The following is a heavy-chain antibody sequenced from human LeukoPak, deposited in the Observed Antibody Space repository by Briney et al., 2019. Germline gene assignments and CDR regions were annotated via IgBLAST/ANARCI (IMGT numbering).Heavy chain of an antibody. Sequence: PGGSLRLSCAASGFTFDDYSMHWVRQGPGKGLEWVSVISWDGGSTSYADSVKGRFTISRDNSKNSLYLQMNSLRSEDSALYYCAKDRGGVDYWGQGTLVTASS. CDR3: AKDRGGVDY. J-gene: IGHJ4*02. CDR2: ISWDGGST. V-gene: IGHV3-43*01. D-gene: IGHD3-16*01. CDR1: GFTFDDYS.